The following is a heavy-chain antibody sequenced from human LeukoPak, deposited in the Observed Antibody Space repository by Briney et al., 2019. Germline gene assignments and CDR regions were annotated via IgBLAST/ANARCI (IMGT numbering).Heavy chain of an antibody. CDR2: IIPIYGTA. CDR1: GGTFSSYA. CDR3: ARGRWDVVVSAARIDYFQH. Sequence: SVKVCCKASGGTFSSYAISWVRQAPGQGLEWMGGIIPIYGTANYAQKFQCRITITADESTSTAYMELRSLRSEDTAEYYCARGRWDVVVSAARIDYFQHWGQGTLVTVSS. V-gene: IGHV1-69*13. J-gene: IGHJ1*01. D-gene: IGHD2-2*01.